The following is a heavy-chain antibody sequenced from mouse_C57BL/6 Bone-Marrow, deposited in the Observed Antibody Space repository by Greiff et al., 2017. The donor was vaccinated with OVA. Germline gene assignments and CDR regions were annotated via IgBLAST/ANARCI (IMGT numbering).Heavy chain of an antibody. CDR1: GYTFTSYW. CDR3: AMPPYDYDGFAY. CDR2: IHPSDSDT. Sequence: QVQLQQPGAELVKPGASVKVSCKASGYTFTSYWMHWVKQRPGQGLEWIGRIHPSDSDTNYNQKFKGKATLTVDKSSSTAYMQLSSLTSEDSAVYYCAMPPYDYDGFAYWGQGTLVTVSA. D-gene: IGHD2-4*01. V-gene: IGHV1-74*01. J-gene: IGHJ3*01.